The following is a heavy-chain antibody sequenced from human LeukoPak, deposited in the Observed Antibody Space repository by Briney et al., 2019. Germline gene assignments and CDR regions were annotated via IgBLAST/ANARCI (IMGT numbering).Heavy chain of an antibody. D-gene: IGHD6-13*01. CDR1: GGSISSYY. J-gene: IGHJ5*02. CDR3: ARDSRIAAAGTLVWFDP. CDR2: IYTSGST. V-gene: IGHV4-4*07. Sequence: SETLSLTCTVSGGSISSYYWSWIRQPAGKELEWIGRIYTSGSTNYNPSLKSRVTMSVDTSKNQFSLKLSSVTAADTAVYYCARDSRIAAAGTLVWFDPWGQGTLVTVSS.